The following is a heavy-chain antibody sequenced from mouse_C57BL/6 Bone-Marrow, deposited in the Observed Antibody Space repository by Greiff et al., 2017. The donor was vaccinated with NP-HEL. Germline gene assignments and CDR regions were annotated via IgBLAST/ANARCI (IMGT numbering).Heavy chain of an antibody. CDR3: AGTVVAPYYFDY. Sequence: VQLQQSGAELVRPGASVKLSCKASGYTFTDYYINWVKQRPGQGLEWIARIYPGSGNTYYNEKFKGKATLTAEKSSSTAYMQLSSLTSEDSAVYFCAGTVVAPYYFDYWGQGTTLTVSS. V-gene: IGHV1-76*01. CDR2: IYPGSGNT. J-gene: IGHJ2*01. CDR1: GYTFTDYY. D-gene: IGHD1-1*01.